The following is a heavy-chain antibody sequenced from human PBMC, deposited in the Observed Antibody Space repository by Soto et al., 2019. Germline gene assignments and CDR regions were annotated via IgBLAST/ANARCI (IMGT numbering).Heavy chain of an antibody. J-gene: IGHJ4*02. V-gene: IGHV4-4*09. CDR1: GVSISNSY. CDR3: TRGGGSYTTGWYNDY. Sequence: QVQLQESGPGLVKPSETMSLTCTVSGVSISNSYCSWVRQPPGKKLEWIGHIWNSGTTDYNPSLRGRVTMPGDTSKNQVSLRLSSVTATDTAVYYCTRGGGSYTTGWYNDYWGQGTLVTVSS. CDR2: IWNSGTT. D-gene: IGHD6-19*01.